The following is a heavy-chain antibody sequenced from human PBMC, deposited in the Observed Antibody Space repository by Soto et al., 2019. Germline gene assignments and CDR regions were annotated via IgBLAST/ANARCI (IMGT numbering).Heavy chain of an antibody. D-gene: IGHD2-15*01. Sequence: GASVKVSCKASGYTFPSYDINWVRQATGQGLEWMGWMNPNSGNTGYAQKFQGRVTMTRNTSISTAYMELSSLRSEDTAMYYCARSPPRWFPDYWGQGTLVTVSS. CDR2: MNPNSGNT. V-gene: IGHV1-8*01. CDR3: ARSPPRWFPDY. CDR1: GYTFPSYD. J-gene: IGHJ4*02.